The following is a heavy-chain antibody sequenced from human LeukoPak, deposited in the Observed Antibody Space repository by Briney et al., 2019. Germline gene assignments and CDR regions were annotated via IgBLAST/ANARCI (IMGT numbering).Heavy chain of an antibody. Sequence: VASVKVSCKASGGTFSSYAISWVRQAPGQGLEWMGRIIPIFGIANYAQKFQGRVTITADKSTSTAYMELSSLRSEDTAVYYCARDDDSSSWCFDYWGQGTLVTVSS. CDR1: GGTFSSYA. J-gene: IGHJ4*02. CDR3: ARDDDSSSWCFDY. D-gene: IGHD6-13*01. V-gene: IGHV1-69*04. CDR2: IIPIFGIA.